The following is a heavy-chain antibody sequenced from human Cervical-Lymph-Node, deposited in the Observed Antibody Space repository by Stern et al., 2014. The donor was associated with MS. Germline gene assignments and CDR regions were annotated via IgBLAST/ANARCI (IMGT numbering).Heavy chain of an antibody. V-gene: IGHV1-46*01. CDR3: ARDEGISWPFDY. CDR1: GYTFTNYY. D-gene: IGHD2-15*01. CDR2: TDTSSANA. Sequence: VQLVQSGAEVKKPGASVKVSCKASGYTFTNYYLHWVRQAPRQGLEWMGITDTSSANAPDAQKFQGRVTMTRDTSATTVDMELSSLTSEDTAVYYCARDEGISWPFDYWGQGTLVTVSS. J-gene: IGHJ4*01.